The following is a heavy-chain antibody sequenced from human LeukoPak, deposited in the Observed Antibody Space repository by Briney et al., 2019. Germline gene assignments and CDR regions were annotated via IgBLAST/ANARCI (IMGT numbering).Heavy chain of an antibody. D-gene: IGHD5-18*01. J-gene: IGHJ4*02. Sequence: PGRSLRLSCAASGFTFSSYGMHWVRQAPGKGLEWVAVISYDGSNKYYADSVKGRFTISRDNSKNTLYLQMNSLRAEDTAVYYCAKEPFSDGSTYFEYWGQGTLVTVSS. CDR1: GFTFSSYG. V-gene: IGHV3-30*18. CDR3: AKEPFSDGSTYFEY. CDR2: ISYDGSNK.